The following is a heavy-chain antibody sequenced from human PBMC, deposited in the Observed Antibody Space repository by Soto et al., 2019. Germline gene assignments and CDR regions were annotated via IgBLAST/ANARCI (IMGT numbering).Heavy chain of an antibody. V-gene: IGHV5-51*01. CDR2: IYPGDSDT. CDR3: ARSPAYFDY. Sequence: GGSLKISCQASGYSFTNFLIGWVRQMPGKGLEWMGMIYPGDSDTKYSPSFQGQVTISADKSISTAYLQWSSLKASDTAMYYCARSPAYFDYWGQGTPVTVSS. J-gene: IGHJ4*02. CDR1: GYSFTNFL. D-gene: IGHD2-2*01.